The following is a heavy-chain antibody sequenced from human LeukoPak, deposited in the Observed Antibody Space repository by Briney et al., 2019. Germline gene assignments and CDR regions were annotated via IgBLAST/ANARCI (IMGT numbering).Heavy chain of an antibody. D-gene: IGHD3-22*01. V-gene: IGHV3-23*01. J-gene: IGHJ4*02. CDR1: GFTFSSYA. Sequence: GGSLRLSCAASGFTFSSYAMSWVRQAPGKGLEWVSAISGSGGSTYYADSVKGRFTISRDNSKNTLYLQMNSLRAEDTAVYYCAKDPAPYYYDSSLDYFDYWGQGTLVTVSS. CDR2: ISGSGGST. CDR3: AKDPAPYYYDSSLDYFDY.